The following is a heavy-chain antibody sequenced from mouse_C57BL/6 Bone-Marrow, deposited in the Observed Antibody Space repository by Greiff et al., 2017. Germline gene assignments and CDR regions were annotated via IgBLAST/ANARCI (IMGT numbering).Heavy chain of an antibody. CDR1: GYTFTSYW. Sequence: QVQLKQPGAELVKPGASVKLSCKASGYTFTSYWMHWVKQRPGQGLEWIGMIHPNSGSTNYNEKFKSKATLTVDKSSSTAYMQLSSLTSEDSAVYYLAREEDQLWLRLLCIDYWGQGTSGTGSS. J-gene: IGHJ4*01. CDR3: AREEDQLWLRLLCIDY. CDR2: IHPNSGST. D-gene: IGHD2-2*01. V-gene: IGHV1-64*01.